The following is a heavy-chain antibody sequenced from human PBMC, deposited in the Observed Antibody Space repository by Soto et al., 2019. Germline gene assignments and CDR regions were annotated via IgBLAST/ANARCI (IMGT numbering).Heavy chain of an antibody. D-gene: IGHD6-13*01. CDR1: GFSLTSPGMC. V-gene: IGHV2-70*01. Sequence: SGPTLVNPTETLAVTCTFSGFSLTSPGMCVSWIRQSPGKALEWLALIERDDDDKYYSTSLKTRLTISKDTRKNQVVLTMTNMDPVDTATYYCARIRGIAAAGYYYYYGMDVWGQGTTVTVSS. CDR2: IERDDDDK. CDR3: ARIRGIAAAGYYYYYGMDV. J-gene: IGHJ6*02.